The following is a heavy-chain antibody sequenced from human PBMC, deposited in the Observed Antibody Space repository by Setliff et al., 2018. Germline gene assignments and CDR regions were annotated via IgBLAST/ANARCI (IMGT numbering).Heavy chain of an antibody. CDR3: ARDLGYCSRTSCHGDWFDP. D-gene: IGHD2-2*01. V-gene: IGHV7-4-1*02. CDR2: INTNTGNP. J-gene: IGHJ5*02. CDR1: GYSFTSYA. Sequence: ASVKVSCKASGYSFTSYAMNWVRQAPAQGLEWMGWINTNTGNPTYAQGFTGRFVFSLDTSVSTAYLQISSLKAEDTAVYYCARDLGYCSRTSCHGDWFDPWGQGTLVTVSS.